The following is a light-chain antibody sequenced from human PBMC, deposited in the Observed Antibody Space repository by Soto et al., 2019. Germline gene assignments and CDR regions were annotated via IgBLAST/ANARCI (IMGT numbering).Light chain of an antibody. CDR1: RSNIGKNY. CDR2: RDN. V-gene: IGLV1-47*01. J-gene: IGLJ1*01. CDR3: ATWDDSLNGYV. Sequence: QLVLTQPPSASGTPGQRVSISCSGSRSNIGKNYVYWLQQLPGTAPKLLIYRDNQRPSGVPDRFSGSRSGTSASLAISGLRSEDEADYFCATWDDSLNGYVFGTGTKVTVL.